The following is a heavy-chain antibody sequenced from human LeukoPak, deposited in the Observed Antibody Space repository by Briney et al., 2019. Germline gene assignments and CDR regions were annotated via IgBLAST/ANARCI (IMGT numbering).Heavy chain of an antibody. CDR3: ARDLLYSSGWYQLFDY. D-gene: IGHD6-19*01. CDR2: IIPIFGTA. Sequence: SVKVSCKASGGTFSSYAISWVRQAPGQGLEWMGGIIPIFGTANYAQKFQGRVTITADESTSTAYMELSSLRSEDTAVYYCARDLLYSSGWYQLFDYWGQGTLVTVSS. J-gene: IGHJ4*02. V-gene: IGHV1-69*01. CDR1: GGTFSSYA.